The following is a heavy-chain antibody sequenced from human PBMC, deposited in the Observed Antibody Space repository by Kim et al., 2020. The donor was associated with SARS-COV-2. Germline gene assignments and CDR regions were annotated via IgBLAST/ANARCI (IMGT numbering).Heavy chain of an antibody. CDR1: GFSFTNFA. Sequence: GGSLRLSCAASGFSFTNFAMSWARQAPGKGLEWVSTISGTGFRTHYADSVKGRFIISRDNSRNTLFLQMNSLRAEDTAVYYCDASDYLGQGALVTVSS. V-gene: IGHV3-23*01. CDR2: ISGTGFRT. D-gene: IGHD2-2*01. J-gene: IGHJ4*02. CDR3: DASDY.